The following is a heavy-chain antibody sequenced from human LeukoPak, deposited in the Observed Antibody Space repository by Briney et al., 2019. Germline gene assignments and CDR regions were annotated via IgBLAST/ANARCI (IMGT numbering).Heavy chain of an antibody. CDR1: SRSNYNNY. CDR3: ASGTFDGPLYGTYWYFHF. D-gene: IGHD1-14*01. V-gene: IGHV4-59*07. J-gene: IGHJ2*01. Sequence: SDTVSLICTVSSRSNYNNYGIWLRQPPEKGLEWLGYVYSNGNTNYSPSLKSRVAMSIEASRSQFSLTVTSVTAADTAVYYCASGTFDGPLYGTYWYFHFWGRGTLVTVSS. CDR2: VYSNGNT.